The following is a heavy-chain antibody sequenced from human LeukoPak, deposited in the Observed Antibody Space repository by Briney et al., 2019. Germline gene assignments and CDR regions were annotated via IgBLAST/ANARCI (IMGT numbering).Heavy chain of an antibody. CDR2: ISAYNGNT. V-gene: IGHV1-18*01. CDR3: ARDRVERVTMVRGATWWFDP. Sequence: ASVKVSCKASGYTFTSYGISWVRQAPGQGLEWMGWISAYNGNTNYAQKFQGRVTITADESTSTAYMELSSLRSEDTAVYYCARDRVERVTMVRGATWWFDPWGQGTLVTVSS. CDR1: GYTFTSYG. D-gene: IGHD3-10*01. J-gene: IGHJ5*02.